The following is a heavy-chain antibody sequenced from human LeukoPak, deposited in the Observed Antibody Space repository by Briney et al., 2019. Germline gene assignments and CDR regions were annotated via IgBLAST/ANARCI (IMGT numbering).Heavy chain of an antibody. D-gene: IGHD3-22*01. CDR2: INLNNGGT. CDR1: GCTFTGYY. V-gene: IGHV1-2*02. CDR3: ARVNYYDSSGYYYPYFDY. Sequence: ASVKVSCKASGCTFTGYYMHWVRQAPGQGLGWVGWINLNNGGTNNAKKFQGRGTITRDTSISTAYMELSRLRSDDTAVYYCARVNYYDSSGYYYPYFDYWGQGTLVTVSS. J-gene: IGHJ4*02.